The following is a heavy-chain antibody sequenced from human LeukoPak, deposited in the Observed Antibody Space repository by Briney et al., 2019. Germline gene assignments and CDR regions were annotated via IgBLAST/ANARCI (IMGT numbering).Heavy chain of an antibody. V-gene: IGHV3-30-3*01. CDR1: GFAFSSYA. CDR2: ISYDGSNK. CDR3: ARGAIFGVANIGHLVDY. Sequence: GGSLRLSCAASGFAFSSYAMHWVRQAPGKGLEWVAVISYDGSNKYYADSVKGRFTISRDNSKNTLYLQMNSLRSEDTAVYYCARGAIFGVANIGHLVDYWGQGTLVTVSS. J-gene: IGHJ4*02. D-gene: IGHD3-3*01.